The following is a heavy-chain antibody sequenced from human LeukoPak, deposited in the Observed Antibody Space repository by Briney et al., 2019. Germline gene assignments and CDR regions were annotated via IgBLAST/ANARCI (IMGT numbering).Heavy chain of an antibody. CDR3: ATEIRFLEWLFSAFDI. J-gene: IGHJ3*02. Sequence: GGSLRLSCAASGFTFSSYAMSWVRQAPGKGLEWVSAISGSGGSTYYADSVKGRFTISRDNSKNTLYLQMNSLRAEDTAVYYCATEIRFLEWLFSAFDIWGRGTMVTVSS. V-gene: IGHV3-23*01. CDR1: GFTFSSYA. CDR2: ISGSGGST. D-gene: IGHD3-3*01.